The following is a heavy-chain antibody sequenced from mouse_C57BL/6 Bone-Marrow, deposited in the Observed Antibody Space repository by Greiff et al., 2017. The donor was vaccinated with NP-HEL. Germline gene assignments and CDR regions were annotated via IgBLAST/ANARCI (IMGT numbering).Heavy chain of an antibody. V-gene: IGHV1-64*01. J-gene: IGHJ4*01. CDR1: GYTFTSYW. D-gene: IGHD1-1*01. Sequence: QVQLQQPGAELVKPGASVKLSCKASGYTFTSYWMHWVKQRPGQGLEWIGMIHPNSGSTNYNEKFKSKATLTVDKSSSTAYMLLSSLTSEDSAVYYCAVITTVVASMDYWGQGTSVTVSS. CDR3: AVITTVVASMDY. CDR2: IHPNSGST.